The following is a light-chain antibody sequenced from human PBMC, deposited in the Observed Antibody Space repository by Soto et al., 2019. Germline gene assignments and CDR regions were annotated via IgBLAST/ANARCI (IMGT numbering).Light chain of an antibody. Sequence: QSALTQPRSVSGSPGQSVTISCTGTSSDVGGYNYVSWYQQHPGKAHKLIIYDVSKRPSGVPDRFSGSKSGTTASLTISGLQAEDEADYYCCSSAGTYTSVFGGGTKLTVL. CDR1: SSDVGGYNY. V-gene: IGLV2-11*01. J-gene: IGLJ3*02. CDR2: DVS. CDR3: CSSAGTYTSV.